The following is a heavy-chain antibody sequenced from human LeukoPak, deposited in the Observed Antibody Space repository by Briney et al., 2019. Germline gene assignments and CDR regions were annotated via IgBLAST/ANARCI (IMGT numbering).Heavy chain of an antibody. CDR1: GYTFTGYY. CDR2: INPNSGGT. J-gene: IGHJ3*02. V-gene: IGHV1-2*02. D-gene: IGHD6-19*01. Sequence: ASVKVSCKASGYTFTGYYMHWVRQAPGQGLEWMGWINPNSGGTNYAQKFQGRVTMTRDTSTSTAYMELSRLRSDDTAVYYCARAVFGSGWYGAFDIWGQGTMVTVSS. CDR3: ARAVFGSGWYGAFDI.